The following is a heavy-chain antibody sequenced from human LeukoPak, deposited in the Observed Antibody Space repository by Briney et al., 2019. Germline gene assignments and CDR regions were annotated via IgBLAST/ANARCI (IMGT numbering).Heavy chain of an antibody. CDR1: GYTLTELS. V-gene: IGHV1-24*01. D-gene: IGHD3-22*01. Sequence: ASVKVSCKVSGYTLTELSMHWVRQAPGKGLEWMGGFDPEDGETIYAQKFQGRVTMTEDTSTDTAYTELSSLRSEDTAVYYCATERPSSGYFTDAFDIWGQGTMVTVSS. CDR3: ATERPSSGYFTDAFDI. CDR2: FDPEDGET. J-gene: IGHJ3*02.